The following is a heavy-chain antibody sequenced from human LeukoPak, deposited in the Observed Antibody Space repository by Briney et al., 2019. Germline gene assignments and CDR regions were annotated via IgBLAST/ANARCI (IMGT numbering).Heavy chain of an antibody. CDR1: GFTFNNYV. CDR2: VSRTGDTT. CDR3: AKDLEATAKYYYGSSGYGMDV. J-gene: IGHJ6*02. Sequence: GGSLRLSCAASGFTFNNYVINWVRQAPGKGLEWVSSVSRTGDTTYYAESVKGRFTISRDNSKNTLYLQMNSLRAEDTAVYYCAKDLEATAKYYYGSSGYGMDVWGQGTTVTVSS. V-gene: IGHV3-23*01. D-gene: IGHD3-22*01.